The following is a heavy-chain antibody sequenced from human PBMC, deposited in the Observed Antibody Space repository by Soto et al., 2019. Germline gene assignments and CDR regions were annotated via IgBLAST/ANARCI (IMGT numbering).Heavy chain of an antibody. D-gene: IGHD6-13*01. CDR2: IYWDDDE. J-gene: IGHJ4*02. CDR1: GFSLSSSGVA. V-gene: IGHV2-5*02. CDR3: AHRRGAAAVAY. Sequence: QITLKESGPPLVQPTQTLTLTCSFSGFSLSSSGVAVGWIRQPPGKALEWLALIYWDDDERYSPSLQRRLTISKDTSKNQVVLRMTNMDPSDTGTYYCAHRRGAAAVAYWGQGTLVTVSS.